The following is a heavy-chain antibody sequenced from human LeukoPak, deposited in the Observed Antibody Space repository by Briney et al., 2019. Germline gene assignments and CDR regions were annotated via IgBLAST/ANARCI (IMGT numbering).Heavy chain of an antibody. D-gene: IGHD1-26*01. CDR1: GFTFSSYA. Sequence: PGGSLRLSCEASGFTFSSYAMAWVRQAPGKGLEWVSTLSGTGGNTYYADSVRGRFTISRDNSKNTLYLQMNSLRAEDTAVYYCARALGSPLDYWGQGTLVTVSS. CDR3: ARALGSPLDY. CDR2: LSGTGGNT. V-gene: IGHV3-23*01. J-gene: IGHJ4*02.